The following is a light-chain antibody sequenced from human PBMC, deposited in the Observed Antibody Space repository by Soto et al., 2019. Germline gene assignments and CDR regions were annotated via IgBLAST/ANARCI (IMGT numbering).Light chain of an antibody. V-gene: IGLV2-14*01. CDR1: SSDIGSYNY. CDR3: KSFATGSTYV. CDR2: DVS. Sequence: QSVLTKPASGTGFTGRSIAIFSIKTSSDIGSYNYVSWYQQHPGKAPNLMIYDVSNRPSGVSDRFSGSKSGNTASLTISGLQVEDEADYYCKSFATGSTYVFGTGTKVTVL. J-gene: IGLJ1*01.